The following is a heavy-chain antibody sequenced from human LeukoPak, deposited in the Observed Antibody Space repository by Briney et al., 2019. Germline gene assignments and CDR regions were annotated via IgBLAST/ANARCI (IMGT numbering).Heavy chain of an antibody. CDR3: ARVPYSSGWYRSEFFDY. CDR2: IYYSGST. CDR1: GGSISSSSYY. Sequence: SETLSLTCTVSGGSISSSSYYWGWIRQPPGKGLEWIGSIYYSGSTSYNPSLKSRVTISVDTSKNQFSLKLSSVTAADTAVYYCARVPYSSGWYRSEFFDYWGQGTLVTVSS. J-gene: IGHJ4*02. D-gene: IGHD6-19*01. V-gene: IGHV4-39*07.